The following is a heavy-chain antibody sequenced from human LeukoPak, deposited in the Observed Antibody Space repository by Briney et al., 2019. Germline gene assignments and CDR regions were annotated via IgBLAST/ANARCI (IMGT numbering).Heavy chain of an antibody. V-gene: IGHV4-59*01. D-gene: IGHD4-17*01. CDR3: ARVERYNGDYGWFDP. Sequence: SETLSLTCTVSGGSISSYYWNWIRQPPGKGLEWIGYIYYSGSTNYNPSLKSRVTISVDTSKNQFSLRLRSVTAADTAVYYCARVERYNGDYGWFDPWGQGTLVTVSS. CDR2: IYYSGST. J-gene: IGHJ5*02. CDR1: GGSISSYY.